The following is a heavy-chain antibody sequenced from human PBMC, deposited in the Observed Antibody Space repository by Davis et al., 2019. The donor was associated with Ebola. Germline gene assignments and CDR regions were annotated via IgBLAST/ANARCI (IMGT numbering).Heavy chain of an antibody. V-gene: IGHV4-59*01. J-gene: IGHJ5*02. CDR2: IYYSGST. Sequence: PSETLSLTCTVSGGSISSYYWSWIRQPPGKGLEWIGYIYYSGSTNYNPSLKSRVTISVDTSKNQFSLKLSSVTAADTAVYYCARISCSGGSCYSSWFDPWGQGTLVTVSS. D-gene: IGHD2-15*01. CDR1: GGSISSYY. CDR3: ARISCSGGSCYSSWFDP.